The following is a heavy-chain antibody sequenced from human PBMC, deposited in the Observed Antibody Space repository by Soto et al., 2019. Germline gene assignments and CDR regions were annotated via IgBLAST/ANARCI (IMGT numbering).Heavy chain of an antibody. CDR3: AKDLRGIVGLTTAIRNTV. Sequence: GESLRLACAASGFTFSSYAMSWIRQAPGKGLEWVGAISDSGGSTYYADSVNGRFTITRDNSKNTLYLKMNSLRAEDTAVYYCAKDLRGIVGLTTAIRNTVWGQGTLVTVSS. CDR1: GFTFSSYA. V-gene: IGHV3-23*01. J-gene: IGHJ4*02. CDR2: ISDSGGST. D-gene: IGHD2-2*02.